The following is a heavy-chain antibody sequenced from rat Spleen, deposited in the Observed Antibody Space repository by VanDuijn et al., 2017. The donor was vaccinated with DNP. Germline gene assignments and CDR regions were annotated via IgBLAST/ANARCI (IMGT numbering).Heavy chain of an antibody. CDR1: GFTFNNYW. J-gene: IGHJ2*01. Sequence: EVQLVESGGGSVQPGRSLKLSCAASGFTFNNYWMAWIRQVPGQGLEWITSITGSGGSTYYPESAKGRFTISRDNAENTLYLQINSLRSEDTATYYCARHVLPLRVWDYWGQGVMVTVSS. V-gene: IGHV5-31*01. CDR2: ITGSGGST. D-gene: IGHD1-4*01. CDR3: ARHVLPLRVWDY.